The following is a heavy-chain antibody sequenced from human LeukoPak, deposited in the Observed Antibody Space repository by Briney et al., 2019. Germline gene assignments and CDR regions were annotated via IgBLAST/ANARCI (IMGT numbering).Heavy chain of an antibody. J-gene: IGHJ4*02. CDR1: GYTFTSYY. CDR3: ARAMFHSSSWYGGDY. V-gene: IGHV1-46*01. D-gene: IGHD6-13*01. Sequence: ASVKVSCKASGYTFTSYYMHWVRQAPGQGLEWMGIINPSGGSTSYAQKFQGRVTTTRDTSTSTVYMELSSLRSEDTAVYYCARAMFHSSSWYGGDYWGQGTLVTVSS. CDR2: INPSGGST.